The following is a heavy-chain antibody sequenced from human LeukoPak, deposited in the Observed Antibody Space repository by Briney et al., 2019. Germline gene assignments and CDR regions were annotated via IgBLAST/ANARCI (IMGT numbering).Heavy chain of an antibody. D-gene: IGHD6-6*01. J-gene: IGHJ4*02. CDR1: GFSFITYG. CDR2: IWYDGSKK. V-gene: IGHV3-33*01. CDR3: VRDPGVVAYYFDS. Sequence: PGRSLRLSCAASGFSFITYGMHWVRQVPGKGLDWVAVIWYDGSKKYYADSVKGRFTISRDDSKSTLYLQMNSLRAEDTATYYCVRDPGVVAYYFDSWGQGTLVTVSS.